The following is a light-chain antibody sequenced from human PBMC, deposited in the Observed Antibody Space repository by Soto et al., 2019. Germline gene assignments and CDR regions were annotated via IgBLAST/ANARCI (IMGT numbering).Light chain of an antibody. Sequence: DIQMTQSPSSLSASVGDRVTITCQASQDISNYLNWYQQKPGKAPKLLIYDASNLETGVPSTFSGSGSGTDFTFTISSLQPEDIATYYCQPYDNLPLTFGGGTKVEIK. CDR3: QPYDNLPLT. CDR2: DAS. CDR1: QDISNY. J-gene: IGKJ4*01. V-gene: IGKV1-33*01.